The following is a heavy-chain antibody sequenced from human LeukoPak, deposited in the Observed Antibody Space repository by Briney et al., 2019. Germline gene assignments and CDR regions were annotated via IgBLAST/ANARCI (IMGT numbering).Heavy chain of an antibody. CDR3: ARGEALCGS. CDR2: INHGGRT. Sequence: PSETLSLTCAVHGGSFSDQYWSWIRQSPGKGLEWIGEINHGGRTNYNPSLKSRVTISIDTSMMQFSLKLTSVTAADTAVYYCARGEALCGSWSQGILVTVSS. V-gene: IGHV4-34*01. J-gene: IGHJ4*02. CDR1: GGSFSDQY. D-gene: IGHD3-10*01.